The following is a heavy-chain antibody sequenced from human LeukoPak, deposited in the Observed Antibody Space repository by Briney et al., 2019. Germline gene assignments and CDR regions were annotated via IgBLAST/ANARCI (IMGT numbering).Heavy chain of an antibody. D-gene: IGHD2-2*01. CDR1: GGSISSYY. J-gene: IGHJ4*02. V-gene: IGHV4-59*01. CDR2: ISYSGTT. Sequence: ETLSLTCTVSGGSISSYYWSWIQQPPGKGLEWIGYISYSGTTNYNPSLKSRVTISLDTSKNQFSLKLSSVTAADTAVYYCARDNIDSSTISYYFDYWGQGTLVTVSS. CDR3: ARDNIDSSTISYYFDY.